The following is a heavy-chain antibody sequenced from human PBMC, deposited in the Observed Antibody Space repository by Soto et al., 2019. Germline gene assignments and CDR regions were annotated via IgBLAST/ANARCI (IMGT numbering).Heavy chain of an antibody. V-gene: IGHV1-18*04. D-gene: IGHD3-22*01. J-gene: IGHJ4*02. Sequence: ASVKVSCKASGYNFTNYHIHWVRQAPGQGLEWMGWISSYTGNTYYQHSANTEYAQKFQGRVSLTTDTSTTTAYLELSSLRSEDTAVYYCARGGYFDSSNYLAYWGLGTLVTVSS. CDR1: GYNFTNYH. CDR3: ARGGYFDSSNYLAY. CDR2: ISSYTGNTYYQHSANT.